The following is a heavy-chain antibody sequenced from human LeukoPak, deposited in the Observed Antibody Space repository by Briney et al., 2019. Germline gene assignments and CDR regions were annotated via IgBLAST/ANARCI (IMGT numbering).Heavy chain of an antibody. CDR3: AKGSPDV. CDR1: GFTFDDYA. Sequence: GTSLRLSCAASGFTFDDYAMHWVRQAPGKGLEWVSGISWNSGSIGYADSVKGRLTISRDNAKNSLYLQMNSLRAEDTALYYCAKGSPDVWGQGTTVTVSS. CDR2: ISWNSGSI. J-gene: IGHJ6*02. V-gene: IGHV3-9*01.